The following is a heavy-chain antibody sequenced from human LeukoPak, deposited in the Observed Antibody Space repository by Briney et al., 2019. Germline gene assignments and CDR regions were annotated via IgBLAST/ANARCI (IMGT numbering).Heavy chain of an antibody. D-gene: IGHD2-2*02. J-gene: IGHJ4*02. Sequence: GGSLRLSCVASEFTFRSYDMHWVRQAPGKGLEWVSSISSSSSYIYYADSVKGRFTISRDNAKNSLYLQMNSLRAEDTAVYYCASLYEGNYWGQGTLVTVSS. CDR3: ASLYEGNY. CDR2: ISSSSSYI. V-gene: IGHV3-21*01. CDR1: EFTFRSYD.